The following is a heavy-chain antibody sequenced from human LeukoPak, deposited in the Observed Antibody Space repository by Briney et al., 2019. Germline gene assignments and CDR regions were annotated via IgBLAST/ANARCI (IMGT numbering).Heavy chain of an antibody. V-gene: IGHV4-34*01. CDR1: GGSFSGYY. CDR2: INHSGST. Sequence: SETLSLTCAVYGGSFSGYYWSWIRQPPGKGLEWIGEINHSGSTNYNPSLKSRVTISVDTSKNQFSLKLSSVTAADTAMYYCARRPADSSGSQYFQHWGQGTLVTVSS. D-gene: IGHD3-22*01. J-gene: IGHJ1*01. CDR3: ARRPADSSGSQYFQH.